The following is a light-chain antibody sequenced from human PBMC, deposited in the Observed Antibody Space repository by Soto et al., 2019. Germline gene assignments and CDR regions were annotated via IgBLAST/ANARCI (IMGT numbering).Light chain of an antibody. V-gene: IGLV2-14*01. J-gene: IGLJ1*01. Sequence: QSVLTQPASVSGSPGQSITISCTGTSSDVGGYNYVAWYQQHPGKVPRLMIYGVSNRPSGVSNRFSGSKSGSTASLTISGPQAEDEADYYCISYTSSSTSYVFGTGTKVTVL. CDR2: GVS. CDR1: SSDVGGYNY. CDR3: ISYTSSSTSYV.